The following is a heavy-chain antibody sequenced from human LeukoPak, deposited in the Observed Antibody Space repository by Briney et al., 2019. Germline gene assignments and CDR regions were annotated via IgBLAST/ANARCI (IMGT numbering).Heavy chain of an antibody. J-gene: IGHJ4*02. CDR1: GFTFSSYS. CDR2: ISSSSSYI. D-gene: IGHD6-13*01. V-gene: IGHV3-21*01. CDR3: AGLGIAAASSYYYFDY. Sequence: PGGSLRLSCAASGFTFSSYSMNWVRQAPGKGLEWVSSISSSSSYIYYADSVKGRFTISRDNAKNSLYLQMNSLRAEDTAVYYCAGLGIAAASSYYYFDYWGQGTLVTVSS.